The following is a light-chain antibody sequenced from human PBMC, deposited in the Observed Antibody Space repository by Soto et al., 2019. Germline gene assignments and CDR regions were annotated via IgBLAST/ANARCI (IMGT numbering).Light chain of an antibody. V-gene: IGKV1-9*01. CDR1: QGISSY. J-gene: IGKJ1*01. CDR3: QQLNSYPT. CDR2: AAS. Sequence: DIQLTQSPSFLSASVGDRVTITFRASQGISSYLAWYQQKPGKAPKLLIYAASTLQSGVPSRFSGSGSGTDFTLTISSLQPEDFATYYCQQLNSYPTFGQRSKVDIK.